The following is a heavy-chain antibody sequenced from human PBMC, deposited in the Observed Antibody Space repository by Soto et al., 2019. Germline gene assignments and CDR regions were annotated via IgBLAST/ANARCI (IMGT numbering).Heavy chain of an antibody. Sequence: PSGTLSLTCTVSGGSISSSSYYWGWIRQPPGKGLEWVGIIYYSGSTYYNPSLKSRVTISVDTSKNQFSLKLTSVTAADTAVYYCARRTRGVAAPNWFDPWGQGTLVTVSS. V-gene: IGHV4-39*01. CDR2: IYYSGST. D-gene: IGHD2-15*01. CDR3: ARRTRGVAAPNWFDP. J-gene: IGHJ5*02. CDR1: GGSISSSSYY.